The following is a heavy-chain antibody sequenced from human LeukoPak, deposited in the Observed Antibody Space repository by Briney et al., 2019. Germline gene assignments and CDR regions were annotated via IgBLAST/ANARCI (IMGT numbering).Heavy chain of an antibody. D-gene: IGHD2-15*01. CDR1: GGSISSYY. Sequence: KPSETLSLTCTVSGGSISSYYWSWIRQPPGKGLEWIGYIYYTGRTNYNPSVKSRVTPSVDTSKNQFSLKLSSVTAADMAVYYCATTGYCSGGSCYGEYFRQWGQGTLVAVSS. J-gene: IGHJ1*01. CDR3: ATTGYCSGGSCYGEYFRQ. CDR2: IYYTGRT. V-gene: IGHV4-59*08.